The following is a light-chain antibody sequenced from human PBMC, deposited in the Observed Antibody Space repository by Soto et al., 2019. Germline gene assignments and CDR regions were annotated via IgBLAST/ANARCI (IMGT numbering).Light chain of an antibody. CDR1: QSVSRNL. CDR3: RQYGTSLGFP. Sequence: ETVLTQSPGTLSLSPGERATLSCRASQSVSRNLLAWYQEKPGQAPRLLIFGASRRATGIPDRFSGSGSGTDFTLTITRLEPEDFAVYYCRQYGTSLGFPVGGGTKV. V-gene: IGKV3-20*01. J-gene: IGKJ4*01. CDR2: GAS.